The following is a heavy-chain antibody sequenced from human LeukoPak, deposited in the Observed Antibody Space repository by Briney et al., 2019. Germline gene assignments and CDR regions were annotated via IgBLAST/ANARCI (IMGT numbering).Heavy chain of an antibody. CDR2: ISSSSSYI. D-gene: IGHD2-2*01. Sequence: GGSLRLSCAASGFTFSSYSMNWVRQAPGKGLEWVSSISSSSSYIYYADSVKGRFTISRDNAKNSLYLQMNSLRAEDTAVYYCARDRDFVVDPAVLAVWGKGTTVTVSS. CDR3: ARDRDFVVDPAVLAV. CDR1: GFTFSSYS. J-gene: IGHJ6*04. V-gene: IGHV3-21*01.